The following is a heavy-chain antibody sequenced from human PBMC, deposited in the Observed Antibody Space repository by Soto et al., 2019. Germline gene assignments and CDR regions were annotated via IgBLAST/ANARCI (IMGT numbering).Heavy chain of an antibody. CDR3: ARESVGVVPAGYYGMDV. CDR2: IIPIFGTA. D-gene: IGHD2-2*01. CDR1: GGTFSSYA. Sequence: SVKVSCKASGGTFSSYAISWVRQAPGQGLGWMGGIIPIFGTANYAQKFQGRVTITADESTSTAYMELSSLRSEDTAVYYCARESVGVVPAGYYGMDVWGQGTTVTVSS. V-gene: IGHV1-69*13. J-gene: IGHJ6*02.